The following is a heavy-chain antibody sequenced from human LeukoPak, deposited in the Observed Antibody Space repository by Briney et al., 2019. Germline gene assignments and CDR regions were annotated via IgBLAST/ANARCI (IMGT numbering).Heavy chain of an antibody. J-gene: IGHJ4*02. CDR3: AREEANYGIDY. CDR2: IYYSGST. V-gene: IGHV4-39*02. Sequence: PSETLSLTCTVSGGSIRSSTSYWGWLPQPQGKGLEWIVSIYYSGSTYYSPSLKSRVTMSVGTSKNQFSLKVGSVTAADTAVYYCAREEANYGIDYWGQGALVTVSS. CDR1: GGSIRSSTSY. D-gene: IGHD4-17*01.